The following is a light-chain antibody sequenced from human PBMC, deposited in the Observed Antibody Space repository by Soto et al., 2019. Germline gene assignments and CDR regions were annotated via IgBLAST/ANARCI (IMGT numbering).Light chain of an antibody. J-gene: IGKJ1*01. CDR1: QSLLHSNGNTF. CDR3: MQALQTHRT. CDR2: LGS. V-gene: IGKV2-28*01. Sequence: EIVMTQSPLSLTVTPGEPASISCKSSQSLLHSNGNTFLDWYMQKPGQSPQLLIYLGSRRAPGAPDRVSGSGSGTDFTLRISTVEADDAGIYYGMQALQTHRTCGQGTKLEI.